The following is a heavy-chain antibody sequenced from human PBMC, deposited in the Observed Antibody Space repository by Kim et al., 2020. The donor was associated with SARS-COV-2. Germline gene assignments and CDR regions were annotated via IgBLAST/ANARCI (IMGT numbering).Heavy chain of an antibody. Sequence: GGSLRLSCAVSGFPFTTRAMNWVRQAPGKGLEWVAYISARASTTYYTGSVKGRFSISIADARTTLYLQMNSLRDEDTAVYYCTRDREWFGELDYYGMDV. V-gene: IGHV3-48*02. CDR3: TRDREWFGELDYYGMDV. CDR1: GFPFTTRA. CDR2: ISARASTT. D-gene: IGHD3-10*01. J-gene: IGHJ6*01.